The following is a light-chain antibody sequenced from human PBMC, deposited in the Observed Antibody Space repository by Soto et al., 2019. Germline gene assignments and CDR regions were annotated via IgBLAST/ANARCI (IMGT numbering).Light chain of an antibody. CDR3: QQYENLPYT. CDR2: AIS. CDR1: QVITNY. J-gene: IGKJ2*01. Sequence: DIQLTQSASSLSASVGDRVTITCQASQVITNYLNWDQQKPGKAPKLLIYAISTLEIGVPSRFSGSGAGTEFTFPITGLQPEDIATYFCQQYENLPYTFGQGTKLEI. V-gene: IGKV1-33*01.